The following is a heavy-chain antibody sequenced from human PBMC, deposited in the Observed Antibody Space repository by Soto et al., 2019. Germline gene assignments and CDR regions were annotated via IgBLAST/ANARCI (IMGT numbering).Heavy chain of an antibody. CDR2: IYYSGST. Sequence: SETLSLTCTVSGGSISSGDYYWSWIRQPPGKGLEWIGYIYYSGSTYYNPSLMSRVTISVDTSKNQFSLKLSSVTAADTAVYYCARVRVDYYDSSGYYLFDYWGQGTLVTVSS. CDR3: ARVRVDYYDSSGYYLFDY. CDR1: GGSISSGDYY. V-gene: IGHV4-30-4*01. D-gene: IGHD3-22*01. J-gene: IGHJ4*02.